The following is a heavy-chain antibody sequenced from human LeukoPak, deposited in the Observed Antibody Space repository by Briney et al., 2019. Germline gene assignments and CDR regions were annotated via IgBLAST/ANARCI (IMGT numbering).Heavy chain of an antibody. CDR3: ARGQGIAAQPRGYYYYYMDV. Sequence: ASVNVSCNASENTVTGKGVNLGRQGSGKKIEWMGWMNPNSGNTGYAQKFQGRVTMTRNTSISTAYMELSSLRSEDTAVYYCARGQGIAAQPRGYYYYYMDVWGKGTTVTVSS. J-gene: IGHJ6*03. V-gene: IGHV1-8*01. D-gene: IGHD6-6*01. CDR1: ENTVTGKG. CDR2: MNPNSGNT.